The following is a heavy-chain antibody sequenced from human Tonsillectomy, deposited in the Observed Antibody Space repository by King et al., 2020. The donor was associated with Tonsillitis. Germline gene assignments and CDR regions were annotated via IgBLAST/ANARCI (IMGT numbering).Heavy chain of an antibody. CDR2: IFYTGTT. J-gene: IGHJ5*02. D-gene: IGHD6-19*01. Sequence: QLQESGPGLVKPSETLSLTCTVSGGSLSNYHWSWIRQSPGKGLEWIGYIFYTGTTTYNPSLKSRVTISLDTSKNQFSLKLRSVTAADTAVYFCARRVAGIGWCDPWGLGTLVTVSS. CDR3: ARRVAGIGWCDP. V-gene: IGHV4-59*08. CDR1: GGSLSNYH.